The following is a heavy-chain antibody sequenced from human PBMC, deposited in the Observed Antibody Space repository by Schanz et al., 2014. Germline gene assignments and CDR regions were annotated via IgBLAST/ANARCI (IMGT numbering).Heavy chain of an antibody. D-gene: IGHD3-10*01. J-gene: IGHJ4*02. Sequence: EVQLVESGGGLVQPGGSLKLSCAASGFTFSASAMHWVRQAPGKGLEWVSGIGGSGDSTHYADSVKGRFIISRDNSKNTLYLQVNSLRAEDTAVYYCAKDQGSYGSGSYSYFDYWGQGTLATVSS. CDR1: GFTFSASA. V-gene: IGHV3-23*04. CDR2: IGGSGDST. CDR3: AKDQGSYGSGSYSYFDY.